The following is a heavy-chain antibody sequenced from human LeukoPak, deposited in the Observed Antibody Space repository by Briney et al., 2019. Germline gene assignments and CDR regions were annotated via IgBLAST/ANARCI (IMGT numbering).Heavy chain of an antibody. CDR2: IIPIFGTA. CDR1: GGSFRSST. Sequence: ASVKVSCKASGGSFRSSTFAWVRQAPGRGLEWMGGIIPIFGTANYALEFQGRATITTDESTSTVYMELSSLRSEDTAMYYCARGPLHVALSSGSLKWLDPWGQGSLVTVSS. J-gene: IGHJ5*02. D-gene: IGHD3-3*01. V-gene: IGHV1-69*05. CDR3: ARGPLHVALSSGSLKWLDP.